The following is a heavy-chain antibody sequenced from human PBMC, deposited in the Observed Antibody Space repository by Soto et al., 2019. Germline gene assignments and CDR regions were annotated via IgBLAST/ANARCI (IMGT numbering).Heavy chain of an antibody. V-gene: IGHV3-23*01. Sequence: EVQLLESGGGLVQPGGSLRLSCAASGFTFSSYAMSWVRKAPGKGLEWVSAISGSGGSTYYAASVKGRFTISRDNSKNTLYLQMNSLRAEDTAVYYCAKENGYSSSWFEFDYWGQGTLVTVSS. D-gene: IGHD6-13*01. CDR2: ISGSGGST. J-gene: IGHJ4*02. CDR3: AKENGYSSSWFEFDY. CDR1: GFTFSSYA.